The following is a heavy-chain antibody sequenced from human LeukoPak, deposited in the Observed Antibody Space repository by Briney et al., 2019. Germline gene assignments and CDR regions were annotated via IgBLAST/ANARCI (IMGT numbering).Heavy chain of an antibody. CDR2: IILICSTA. Sequence: SVKVPCKASGGTCSSYAISWVRPAPGQGLEWMGGIILICSTANYAQKFQGRVTITADEYTSTDYMELSSLRPEGTAVYYCARVVGCDYVGQFDYWGQGTLVTVSS. CDR3: ARVVGCDYVGQFDY. D-gene: IGHD4-23*01. CDR1: GGTCSSYA. J-gene: IGHJ4*02. V-gene: IGHV1-69*01.